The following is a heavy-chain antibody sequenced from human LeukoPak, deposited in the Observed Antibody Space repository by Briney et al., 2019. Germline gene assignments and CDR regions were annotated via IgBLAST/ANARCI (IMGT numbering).Heavy chain of an antibody. CDR3: ARGREVRFLEWLSTSYYFDY. D-gene: IGHD3-3*01. CDR1: GYTFTSYD. J-gene: IGHJ4*02. Sequence: ASVKVSCKASGYTFTSYDIKWVRQAAGRGVEWMGWMNPNSGNTGYAQKFQGRVTMTRNTSISTAYMELSSLRSEDTAVYYCARGREVRFLEWLSTSYYFDYWGQGTLVTVSS. CDR2: MNPNSGNT. V-gene: IGHV1-8*01.